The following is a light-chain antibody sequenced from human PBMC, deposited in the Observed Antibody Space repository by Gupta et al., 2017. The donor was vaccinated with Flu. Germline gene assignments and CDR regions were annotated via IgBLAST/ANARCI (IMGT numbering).Light chain of an antibody. J-gene: IGKJ5*01. CDR2: DAS. CDR1: QSVSQY. Sequence: IVLTPSPATLSLSPGERATLSCRASQSVSQYLAWYQQKPGQAPRLLIADASNRATAIPARFSGSGFGTDFTLSISSLQPEDFAVYYCQQCCKWPITFGRGTQLEIK. V-gene: IGKV3-11*01. CDR3: QQCCKWPIT.